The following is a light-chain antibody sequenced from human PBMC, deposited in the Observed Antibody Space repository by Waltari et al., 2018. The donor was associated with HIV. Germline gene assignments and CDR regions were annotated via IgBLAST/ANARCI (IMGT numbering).Light chain of an antibody. J-gene: IGLJ2*01. CDR2: DDT. CDR1: NIGYRS. V-gene: IGLV3-21*02. CDR3: QVWASNSAYVV. Sequence: YELTQPPSVSVAPGQTATITCGGDNIGYRSVHWYQQNAGQAPVLVFYDDTDRPSGIPERFSGSKSGNTATLTISRVEAGDEADYYCQVWASNSAYVVFGGRTKLTVL.